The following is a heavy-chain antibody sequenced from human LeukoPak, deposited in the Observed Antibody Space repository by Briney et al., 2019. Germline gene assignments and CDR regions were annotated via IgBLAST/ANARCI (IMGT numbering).Heavy chain of an antibody. D-gene: IGHD1-1*01. J-gene: IGHJ4*02. CDR2: ISSTSSYT. Sequence: PGGSLRLSCAASGFIFSDYYMSWIRQAPGKGLEWVSYISSTSSYTAYADSVKGRFTISRDNAKNSLYLQMNRLRAEDTAVYFCAKATNTGTGTPALAIDYWGQGTLVTVSS. CDR3: AKATNTGTGTPALAIDY. CDR1: GFIFSDYY. V-gene: IGHV3-11*05.